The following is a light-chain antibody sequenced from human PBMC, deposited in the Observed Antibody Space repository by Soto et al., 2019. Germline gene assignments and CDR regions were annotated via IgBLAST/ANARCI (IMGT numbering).Light chain of an antibody. CDR3: SSYTTSNTRQIV. CDR2: DVS. Sequence: SVMTQPASLSGSPGQSITISCTGTRSDVIGYNYVSWYQHHPGKAPKLMIFDVSNRPSGVSNRFSGSKSGNTASLTISGLQPEDEADYYCSSYTTSNTRQIVFGTGTKVTVL. J-gene: IGLJ1*01. CDR1: RSDVIGYNY. V-gene: IGLV2-14*03.